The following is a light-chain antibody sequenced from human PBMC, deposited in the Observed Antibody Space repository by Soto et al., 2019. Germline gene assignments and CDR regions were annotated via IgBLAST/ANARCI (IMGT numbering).Light chain of an antibody. V-gene: IGKV1-17*01. CDR3: LQHNSSPFT. Sequence: DIQMIQSPSSLSASVGDRVTITCRASQDIRNDLGWCQQKPGKAPKRLIYAASSLQSGVPSRFSCSGSGTEFTLTISSLQPEDFATYYCLQHNSSPFTFGQGTRLEIK. CDR2: AAS. CDR1: QDIRND. J-gene: IGKJ2*01.